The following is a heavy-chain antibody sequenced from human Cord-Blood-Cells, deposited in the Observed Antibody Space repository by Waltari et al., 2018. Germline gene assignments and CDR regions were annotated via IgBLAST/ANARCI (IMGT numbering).Heavy chain of an antibody. D-gene: IGHD6-6*01. Sequence: QVQLQESGPGLVKPSQTLSLTCTVSGGSISSGGYYWSWIRQHPGKGLEWIGYIYYSGSPYYNPSLKSRVTISVDTSKNQFSLKLSSVSAADTAVYYCASPSSSSSYWYFDLWGRGTLVTVSS. CDR2: IYYSGSP. V-gene: IGHV4-31*03. CDR1: GGSISSGGYY. J-gene: IGHJ2*01. CDR3: ASPSSSSSYWYFDL.